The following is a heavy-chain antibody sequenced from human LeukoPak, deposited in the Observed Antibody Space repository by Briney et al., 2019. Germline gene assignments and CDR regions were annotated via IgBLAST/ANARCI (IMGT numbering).Heavy chain of an antibody. Sequence: GGSLRLSCAASGFTFSSYAMSWVRQAPGKGLEWVSAISGSGGSTYYADSVKGRFTISRDNSKNTLYLQMNSLRAEDTAVYYCARGMGGLQRHFDYWGQGTLVTVSS. CDR2: ISGSGGST. V-gene: IGHV3-23*01. CDR1: GFTFSSYA. CDR3: ARGMGGLQRHFDY. J-gene: IGHJ4*02. D-gene: IGHD5-24*01.